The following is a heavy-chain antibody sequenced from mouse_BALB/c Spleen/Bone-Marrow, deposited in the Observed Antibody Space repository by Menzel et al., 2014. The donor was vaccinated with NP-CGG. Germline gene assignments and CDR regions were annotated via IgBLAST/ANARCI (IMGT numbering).Heavy chain of an antibody. D-gene: IGHD1-2*01. CDR3: ARDHYGYYTMDY. CDR2: ISSGGSYT. V-gene: IGHV5-9-4*01. CDR1: GFTFSSYA. J-gene: IGHJ4*01. Sequence: EVKLMESGGGLVKPGGSLKLSCAASGFTFSSYAMSWVRRSPEKRLEWVAEISSGGSYTYYPDTVTGRFTISRDNAKNTLYLEMSSLRSEDTAMYYCARDHYGYYTMDYWGQGTSVTVSS.